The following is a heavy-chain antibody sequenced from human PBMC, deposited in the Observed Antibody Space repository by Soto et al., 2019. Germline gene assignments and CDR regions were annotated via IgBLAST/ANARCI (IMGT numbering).Heavy chain of an antibody. D-gene: IGHD3-10*01. CDR3: ARMVRGSNIDYYHYMDV. V-gene: IGHV1-18*01. J-gene: IGHJ6*03. CDR2: ISAYNGDT. CDR1: GYTFTSHG. Sequence: QVQLVQSGAEVKKPGASVKVSCKASGYTFTSHGISWVRQAPGQGREWMGWISAYNGDTNYAQKLQGRVTVTTDTSTSTAYMELRSLRSEDTAVYYCARMVRGSNIDYYHYMDVWGKRTTVTVSS.